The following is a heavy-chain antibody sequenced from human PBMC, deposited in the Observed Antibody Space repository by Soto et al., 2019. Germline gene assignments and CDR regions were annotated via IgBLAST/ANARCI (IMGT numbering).Heavy chain of an antibody. Sequence: PSETLSLTCTVSGGSISSSSYYWGWIRQPPGKGLEWIGSIYYSGSTYYNPSLKSRVTISVDTSKNQFSLKLSSVTAADTAVYYCARRPWGYGDAFDIWGQGTMVTVSS. CDR3: ARRPWGYGDAFDI. J-gene: IGHJ3*02. CDR2: IYYSGST. V-gene: IGHV4-39*01. CDR1: GGSISSSSYY. D-gene: IGHD5-12*01.